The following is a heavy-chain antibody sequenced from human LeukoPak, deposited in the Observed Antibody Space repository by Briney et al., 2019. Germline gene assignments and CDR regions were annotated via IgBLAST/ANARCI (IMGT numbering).Heavy chain of an antibody. V-gene: IGHV4-59*01. CDR3: ATVLMGFNYGSPDANYFYGMDV. CDR2: IYYSGST. CDR1: GGSISSYY. Sequence: SETLFLTCTVSGGSISSYYWSWIRQPPGKGLEWIGHIYYSGSTKYNPSLKSRVTVSIDTSKNLFSLKLSSVIAADTAVYYCATVLMGFNYGSPDANYFYGMDVWGQGTTVTVSS. J-gene: IGHJ6*02. D-gene: IGHD3-10*01.